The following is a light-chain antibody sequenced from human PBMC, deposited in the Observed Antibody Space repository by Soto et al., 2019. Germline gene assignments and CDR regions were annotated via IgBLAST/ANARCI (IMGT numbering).Light chain of an antibody. CDR3: QQANSLPSLVT. CDR1: QGISSW. CDR2: AAS. J-gene: IGKJ3*01. Sequence: DIQMTQSPSSVSASVGGRVTITCRASQGISSWLAWYQHKPGKAPKLLIYAASSLQSGLPSRFSGSGSGTDFTLTIRSLQPEDFATYYCQQANSLPSLVTFGPGNKVDIK. V-gene: IGKV1-12*02.